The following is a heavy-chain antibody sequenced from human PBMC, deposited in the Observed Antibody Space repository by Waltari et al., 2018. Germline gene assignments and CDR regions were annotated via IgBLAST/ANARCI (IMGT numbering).Heavy chain of an antibody. CDR1: GGSISSSSYY. J-gene: IGHJ4*02. CDR3: ATCSGYSGYEAY. D-gene: IGHD5-12*01. V-gene: IGHV4-39*01. CDR2: IYYSGST. Sequence: QLQLQESGPGLVKPSETLSLTCTVSGGSISSSSYYWGWIRQPPGKGLEWIGRIYYSGSTYYNPALKSRITISVDTSKNQFSLKLSAVTAADKAVYYCATCSGYSGYEAYWGQGTLVTVSS.